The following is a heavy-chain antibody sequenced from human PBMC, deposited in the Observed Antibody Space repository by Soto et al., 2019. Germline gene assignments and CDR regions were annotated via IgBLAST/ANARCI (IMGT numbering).Heavy chain of an antibody. J-gene: IGHJ6*02. CDR3: VRDCSGGGCYSDYGMDV. CDR1: GDSIRIFY. V-gene: IGHV4-4*07. D-gene: IGHD2-15*01. Sequence: QVQLQESGPGLVKPSETLSLTCTVSGDSIRIFYWSWIRQPAGKGLEWIGRIYSSGSTDYNASLKSRVSMSVDRSNNQFFLRLTSVTAEDTAVYYCVRDCSGGGCYSDYGMDVWGQGTTVTVSS. CDR2: IYSSGST.